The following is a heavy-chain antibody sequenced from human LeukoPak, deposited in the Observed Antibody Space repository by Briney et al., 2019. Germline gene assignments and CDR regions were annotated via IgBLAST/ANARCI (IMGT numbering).Heavy chain of an antibody. D-gene: IGHD1-14*01. CDR3: AKNLLPGTYYGMDV. CDR1: GFTFSSYG. Sequence: GRPLRLSCAASGFTFSSYGMHWVRQAPGKGLEWVAVVSYDGSNKYYADSVKGRFTISRDNSKNTLYLQMNGLRAEDTAVYYCAKNLLPGTYYGMDVWGQGTTVTVSS. J-gene: IGHJ6*02. CDR2: VSYDGSNK. V-gene: IGHV3-30*18.